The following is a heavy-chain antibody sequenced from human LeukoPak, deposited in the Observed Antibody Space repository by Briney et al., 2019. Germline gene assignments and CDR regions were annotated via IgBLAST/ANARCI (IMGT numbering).Heavy chain of an antibody. V-gene: IGHV1-18*01. CDR2: ISAYNGNT. CDR3: ARDLMAGLEWLPFDY. J-gene: IGHJ4*02. Sequence: ASVKVSCKASGYTFTSYGISWVRQAPGQGLEWMGWISAYNGNTNYAQKLQGRVTMTTDTSTSTAYMELRSLRSDDTAVYYCARDLMAGLEWLPFDYWGQGTLVTVSS. CDR1: GYTFTSYG. D-gene: IGHD3-3*01.